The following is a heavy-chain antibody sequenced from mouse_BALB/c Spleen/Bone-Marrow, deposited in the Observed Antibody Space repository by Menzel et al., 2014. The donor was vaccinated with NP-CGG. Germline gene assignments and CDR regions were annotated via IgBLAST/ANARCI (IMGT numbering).Heavy chain of an antibody. V-gene: IGHV1-14*01. CDR2: INPYNDDT. D-gene: IGHD2-3*01. CDR3: AREGGYLAWFAY. J-gene: IGHJ3*01. CDR1: GYKFTSYI. Sequence: EVKLVESGPELVKPGASVKMSCKASGYKFTSYILHWVKQKPGQGLEWIGYINPYNDDTKYNEKFKGKATLTSDKSSSTAYMELSSPTSEDSAVYYCAREGGYLAWFAYWGQGTLVTVS.